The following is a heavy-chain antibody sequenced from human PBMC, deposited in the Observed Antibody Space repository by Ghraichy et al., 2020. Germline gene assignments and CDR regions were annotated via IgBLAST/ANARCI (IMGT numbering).Heavy chain of an antibody. CDR1: GYTFTSYD. J-gene: IGHJ5*02. CDR2: MNPNNGNT. Sequence: ASVKVSCKASGYTFTSYDINWVRQATGQGLEWMGWMNPNNGNTGYAQKFQGRVTMTRNTSISTAYMELSSLGSEDTAVYYCARDRGWWLADNWFDPWGQGTLVTVSS. CDR3: ARDRGWWLADNWFDP. V-gene: IGHV1-8*01. D-gene: IGHD6-19*01.